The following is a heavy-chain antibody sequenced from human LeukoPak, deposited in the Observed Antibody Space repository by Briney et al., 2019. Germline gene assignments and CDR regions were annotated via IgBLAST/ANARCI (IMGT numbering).Heavy chain of an antibody. CDR1: GFTFSIYG. V-gene: IGHV3-30*02. CDR2: IRYDGSNK. J-gene: IGHJ4*02. Sequence: GGSLRLSCAASGFTFSIYGMHWVRQAPGKGLEWVAFIRYDGSNKYYADSVKGRFTISRDNSKSTLYLQMNSLRAEDTAVYYCAKDGGYYDSSGYGHIDYWGQGTLVTVSS. CDR3: AKDGGYYDSSGYGHIDY. D-gene: IGHD3-22*01.